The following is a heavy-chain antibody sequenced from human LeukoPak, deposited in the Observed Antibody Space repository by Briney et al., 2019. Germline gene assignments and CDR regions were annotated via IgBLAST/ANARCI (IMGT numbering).Heavy chain of an antibody. CDR2: INPNSGGT. CDR3: ARQIYGDYPWGWYFDL. D-gene: IGHD4-17*01. Sequence: ASVKVSCKASGYTFTANFMHWVRQAPGQGLEWMGWINPNSGGTNSAQKFQGRVTMTRDTSISTAYMELSRLRSDDTAVYYCARQIYGDYPWGWYFDLWGRGTLVSVSS. V-gene: IGHV1-2*02. J-gene: IGHJ2*01. CDR1: GYTFTANF.